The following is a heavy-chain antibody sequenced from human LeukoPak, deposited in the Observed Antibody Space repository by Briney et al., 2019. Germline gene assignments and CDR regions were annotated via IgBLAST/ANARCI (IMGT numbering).Heavy chain of an antibody. CDR3: ASLGVGHYFFDF. Sequence: SETLSLTCTVSGYSISSGYYWGWIRQSPGKGLEWIGSIYNSGSTYYNPSLKSRVTISIDTSKNQFSLKLSSVTAADTAVYYCASLGVGHYFFDFWGQGTLVTVSS. CDR2: IYNSGST. D-gene: IGHD3/OR15-3a*01. V-gene: IGHV4-38-2*02. CDR1: GYSISSGYY. J-gene: IGHJ4*02.